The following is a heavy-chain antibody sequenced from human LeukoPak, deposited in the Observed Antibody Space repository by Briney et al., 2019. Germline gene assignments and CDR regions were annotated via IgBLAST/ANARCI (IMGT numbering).Heavy chain of an antibody. Sequence: SVKVSCKASGGAFSSYAISWVRQAPGQGLEWMGGIIPIFGTANYAQKFQGRVTITADESTSTAYMELSSLRSEDTAVYYCARSVRTAMDYFDYWGQGTLVAVSS. CDR3: ARSVRTAMDYFDY. V-gene: IGHV1-69*13. J-gene: IGHJ4*02. D-gene: IGHD5-18*01. CDR1: GGAFSSYA. CDR2: IIPIFGTA.